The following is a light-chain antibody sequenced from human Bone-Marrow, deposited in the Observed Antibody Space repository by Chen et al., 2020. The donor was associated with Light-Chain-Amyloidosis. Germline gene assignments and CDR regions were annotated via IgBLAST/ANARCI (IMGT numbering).Light chain of an antibody. V-gene: IGLV3-19*01. J-gene: IGLJ2*01. CDR2: GKN. Sequence: SSELTQDPAVSVALGQTVRIACQGDSLRDYHTSWYQQRPGQATVLVIYGKNNRPSEIPARFSCSTSGNSASLSLTGAQAEDEGDYFCHSRDSSAKQLAFGGGAKLTVL. CDR1: SLRDYH. CDR3: HSRDSSAKQLA.